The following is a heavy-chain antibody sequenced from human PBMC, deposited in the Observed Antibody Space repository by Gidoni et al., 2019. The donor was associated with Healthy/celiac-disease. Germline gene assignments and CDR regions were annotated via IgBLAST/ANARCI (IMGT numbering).Heavy chain of an antibody. CDR3: ARRGYNWNSLFDP. D-gene: IGHD1-7*01. J-gene: IGHJ5*02. CDR2: INHSGST. CDR1: GGSFSGYY. V-gene: IGHV4-34*01. Sequence: QVQLQQWGAGLLKPSETLSLTCAVYGGSFSGYYWSWIRQPPGKGLEWIGEINHSGSTNYNPSLKSRVTISVDTSKNQFSLKLSSVTAADTAVYYCARRGYNWNSLFDPWGQGTLVTVSS.